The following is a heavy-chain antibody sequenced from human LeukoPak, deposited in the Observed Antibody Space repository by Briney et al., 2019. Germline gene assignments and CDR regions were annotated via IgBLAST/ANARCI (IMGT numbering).Heavy chain of an antibody. Sequence: PGGFLRLSCAASGFTFDDHGMHWVRQAPGKGLEWVSGISWSSGIIGYADSVKGRFTISRDNAKNSLYLQMDSLRAEDTALYYCAKDTGRPTDAITMEDNAFDIWGQGTMVTVSS. CDR2: ISWSSGII. J-gene: IGHJ3*02. CDR3: AKDTGRPTDAITMEDNAFDI. D-gene: IGHD3-3*01. CDR1: GFTFDDHG. V-gene: IGHV3-9*01.